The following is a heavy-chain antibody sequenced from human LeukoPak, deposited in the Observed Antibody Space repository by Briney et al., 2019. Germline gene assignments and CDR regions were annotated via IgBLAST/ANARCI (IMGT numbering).Heavy chain of an antibody. D-gene: IGHD3-10*01. V-gene: IGHV1-18*01. J-gene: IGHJ5*02. Sequence: ASVKVSCKASGYTFTSYGISWVRQAPGQGLEWMGWISAYNGNTNYAQKLQGRVTMTTDTPTSTAYMELRSLRSDDTAVYYCARRGSGTDSWVDWFDPWGQGTLVTVSS. CDR1: GYTFTSYG. CDR3: ARRGSGTDSWVDWFDP. CDR2: ISAYNGNT.